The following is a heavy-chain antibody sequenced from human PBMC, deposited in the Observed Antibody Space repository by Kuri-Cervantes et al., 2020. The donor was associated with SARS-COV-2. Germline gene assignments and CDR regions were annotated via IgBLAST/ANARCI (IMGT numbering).Heavy chain of an antibody. J-gene: IGHJ5*02. D-gene: IGHD2-2*01. Sequence: SETLSLTCTVSGCSISSHYWSWIRQPPGKGLEWIGYIYYSGSTNYNPSLKSRVTISLDTSNNQVSLKLSSVTAADTAVYYCATAPAIVVVPAATNWFDPWGQGTLVTVSS. V-gene: IGHV4-59*11. CDR2: IYYSGST. CDR1: GCSISSHY. CDR3: ATAPAIVVVPAATNWFDP.